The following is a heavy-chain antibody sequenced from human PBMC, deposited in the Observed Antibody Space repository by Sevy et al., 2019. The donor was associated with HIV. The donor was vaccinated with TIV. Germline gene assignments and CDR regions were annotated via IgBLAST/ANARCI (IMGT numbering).Heavy chain of an antibody. J-gene: IGHJ4*02. CDR3: ARDSGDYPYYFDQ. D-gene: IGHD4-17*01. CDR1: GDSIINGLHS. CDR2: IYHSGHT. Sequence: LSLTCVVSGDSIINGLHSWNWIRQPPGKGLEWIGYIYHSGHTYYNPSLKSRVTISIETSKNQFSLKLTSVAAADTAVYYCARDSGDYPYYFDQWGQGTLVTVSS. V-gene: IGHV4-30-2*01.